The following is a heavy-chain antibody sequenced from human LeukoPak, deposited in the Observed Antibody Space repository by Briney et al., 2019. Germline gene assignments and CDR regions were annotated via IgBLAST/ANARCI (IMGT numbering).Heavy chain of an antibody. J-gene: IGHJ4*02. Sequence: GASLRLSCAASGFTFSSHAMSWVRQGPGKGLEWVSVIYSGGSTYYADSVKGRFTISRDNSKNTLYLQMNSLRAEDTAVYYCARDSLSLDYFDYWGQGTLVTVSS. CDR3: ARDSLSLDYFDY. D-gene: IGHD3-10*01. V-gene: IGHV3-53*01. CDR1: GFTFSSHA. CDR2: IYSGGST.